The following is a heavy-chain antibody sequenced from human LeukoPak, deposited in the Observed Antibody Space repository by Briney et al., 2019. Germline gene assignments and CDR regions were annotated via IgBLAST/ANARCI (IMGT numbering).Heavy chain of an antibody. CDR2: ISSSSTYI. CDR1: GFTFSAYS. CDR3: ARALEPSVAVIDY. J-gene: IGHJ4*02. D-gene: IGHD6-19*01. Sequence: KSGGSLRLSCAASGFTFSAYSTNWVRQAPGKGLEWVSSISSSSTYIYYADSVKGRFTISRDNAKNSLYLQMNSLRAEDTAVYYCARALEPSVAVIDYWGQGTLGTVSA. V-gene: IGHV3-21*01.